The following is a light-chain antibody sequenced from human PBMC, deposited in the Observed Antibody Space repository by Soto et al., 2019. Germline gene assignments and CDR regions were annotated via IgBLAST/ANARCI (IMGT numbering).Light chain of an antibody. CDR3: QQYANSPIT. V-gene: IGKV3-20*01. CDR2: GSF. CDR1: QSLSSSY. J-gene: IGKJ5*01. Sequence: EIVLTQSPGTLSLSPGERATLSCRASQSLSSSYLAWYQQKSGQAPRLLIYGSFSRATGIPDRFSGSGSGTDFTLTIGRLEPEDFAVYFCQQYANSPITFGQGTRLEI.